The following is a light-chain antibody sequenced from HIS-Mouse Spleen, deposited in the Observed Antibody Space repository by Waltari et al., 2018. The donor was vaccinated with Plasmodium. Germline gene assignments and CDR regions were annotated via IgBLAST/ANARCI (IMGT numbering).Light chain of an antibody. Sequence: SYELTHPPSVSVSTGQTARITCSGDALPKKYAYWYQQKSGHAPVLVIYEDSKRPSGIPERFSGSSSGTMATLTISGAQVEDEADYYCYSTDSSGNHRVFGGGTKLTVL. CDR3: YSTDSSGNHRV. CDR2: EDS. J-gene: IGLJ3*02. V-gene: IGLV3-10*01. CDR1: ALPKKY.